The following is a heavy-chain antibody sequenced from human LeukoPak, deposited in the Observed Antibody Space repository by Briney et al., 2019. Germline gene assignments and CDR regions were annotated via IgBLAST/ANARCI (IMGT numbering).Heavy chain of an antibody. CDR3: ARDREAGYSYGLDY. CDR2: ISYDESNR. CDR1: GFTFSSYA. D-gene: IGHD5-18*01. V-gene: IGHV3-30-3*01. Sequence: PGGSLRLSCAASGFTFSSYAMHWVRQAPGEGLEWVGVISYDESNRYYADSVKGRFTISRDNSKNTLYLQMNSLRAEDTAVYYCARDREAGYSYGLDYWGQGTLVTVSS. J-gene: IGHJ4*02.